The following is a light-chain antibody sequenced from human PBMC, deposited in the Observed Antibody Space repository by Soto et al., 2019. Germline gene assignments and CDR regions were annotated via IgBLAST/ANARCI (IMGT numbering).Light chain of an antibody. CDR3: SSFAGSPVV. V-gene: IGLV2-8*01. CDR2: EVS. Sequence: QSALTQPPSASGSLGQSVTIPCTGTSSDVGHYNYVSWYQQHPGKVPKLMIYEVSKRPSGVPDRFSGSKSGNTASLTVSGLQAEDEADYYCSSFAGSPVVFGGGTKLTVL. CDR1: SSDVGHYNY. J-gene: IGLJ2*01.